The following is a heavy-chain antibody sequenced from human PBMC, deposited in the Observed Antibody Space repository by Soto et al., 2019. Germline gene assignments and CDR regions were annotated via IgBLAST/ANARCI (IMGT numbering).Heavy chain of an antibody. V-gene: IGHV1-18*01. J-gene: IGHJ6*02. CDR3: ARDGYYGSGSYGMDV. CDR2: ISDYNGNT. D-gene: IGHD3-10*01. Sequence: QVQLVQSGAEVKKPGASVKVSCKTSGYTFNNYGISWVRQAPGQGLEWMGWISDYNGNTNYPQKFQGRVTMTTDISTKTVYMVFTSLRSDDTAVYYCARDGYYGSGSYGMDVWGRGTTVSVSS. CDR1: GYTFNNYG.